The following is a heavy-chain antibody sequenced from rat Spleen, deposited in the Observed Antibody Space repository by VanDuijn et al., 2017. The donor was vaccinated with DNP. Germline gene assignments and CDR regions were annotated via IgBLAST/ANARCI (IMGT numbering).Heavy chain of an antibody. CDR2: ISASGGST. CDR1: GFTFSNYD. Sequence: EVQLVESGGGLVQPGRSMKLSCTASGFTFSNYDMAWVRQAPTKGLEWVASISASGGSTSYRDSVKGRFTISRDNAKGTLYLQMDSLRSEDTATYYCTRRGHTTGLNWFVYWGQGTLVTVSS. CDR3: TRRGHTTGLNWFVY. V-gene: IGHV5-25*01. J-gene: IGHJ3*01. D-gene: IGHD1-9*01.